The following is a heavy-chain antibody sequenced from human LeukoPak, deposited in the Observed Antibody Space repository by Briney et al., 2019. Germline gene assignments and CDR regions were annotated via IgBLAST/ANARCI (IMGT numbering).Heavy chain of an antibody. CDR1: GYTFTGYY. J-gene: IGHJ6*02. Sequence: ASVKVSCKASGYTFTGYYMHWVRQAPGQGLEWMGWINPNSGGTNYAQKFQGRVTMTRDTSISTAYMELSRLRSDDTAVYYCATPRRDSDWLLSSSPYGMDVWGQGTTVTVSS. D-gene: IGHD3-9*01. CDR2: INPNSGGT. CDR3: ATPRRDSDWLLSSSPYGMDV. V-gene: IGHV1-2*02.